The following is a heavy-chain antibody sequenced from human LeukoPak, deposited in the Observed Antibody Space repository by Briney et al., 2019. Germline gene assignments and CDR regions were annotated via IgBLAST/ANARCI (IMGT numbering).Heavy chain of an antibody. D-gene: IGHD6-19*01. Sequence: GGSLRLSCAASGFTFSSYWMHWVRQAPGKGLVWVSRVNPQGSGTSYTDSVKGRFTISRGNAKDALHLRMDNLSVEDTAVYYCARARWSSTGWFLGYWGQGTLVTVSS. J-gene: IGHJ4*02. CDR1: GFTFSSYW. V-gene: IGHV3-74*01. CDR3: ARARWSSTGWFLGY. CDR2: VNPQGSGT.